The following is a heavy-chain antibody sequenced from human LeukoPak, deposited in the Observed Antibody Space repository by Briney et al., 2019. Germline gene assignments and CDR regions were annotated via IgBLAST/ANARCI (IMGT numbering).Heavy chain of an antibody. D-gene: IGHD2-15*01. CDR2: ISGSGGST. J-gene: IGHJ4*02. CDR3: AKDLMGLPYCSGGSCYRNTFDY. CDR1: GFTFSIYA. V-gene: IGHV3-23*01. Sequence: GGSLRPSCAAYGFTFSIYAMSWVRQAPGKGLEWVSAISGSGGSTYYADSVKGRFTISRDNSKNTLYLQMNSLRAEDTAVYYCAKDLMGLPYCSGGSCYRNTFDYWGQGTLVTVSS.